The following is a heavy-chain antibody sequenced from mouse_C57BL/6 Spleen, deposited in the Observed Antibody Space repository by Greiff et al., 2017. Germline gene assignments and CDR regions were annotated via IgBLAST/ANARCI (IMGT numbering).Heavy chain of an antibody. V-gene: IGHV5-17*01. J-gene: IGHJ1*03. Sequence: EVQRVESGGGLVKPGGSLQLSCAASGFTFSDYGMHWVRQSPEKGLEWVAYISSGSSTIYYADTVKGRFPLCGDNAKNTLFLKMNSLRSRNTDMFNCARGLRQGYFEVWGTGTTVTVTS. D-gene: IGHD3-2*01. CDR3: ARGLRQGYFEV. CDR2: ISSGSSTI. CDR1: GFTFSDYG.